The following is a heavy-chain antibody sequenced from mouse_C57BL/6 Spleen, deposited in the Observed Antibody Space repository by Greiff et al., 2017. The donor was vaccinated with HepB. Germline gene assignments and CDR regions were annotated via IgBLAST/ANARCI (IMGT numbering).Heavy chain of an antibody. CDR2: INPSNGGT. Sequence: VKLQQPGTELVKPGASVKLSCKASGYTFTSYWMHWVKQRPGQGLEWIGNINPSNGGTNYNEKFKSKATLTVDKSSSTAYMQLSSLTSEDSAVYYCARIDYGSSLYYFDYWGQGTTLTVSS. V-gene: IGHV1-53*01. D-gene: IGHD1-1*01. CDR1: GYTFTSYW. J-gene: IGHJ2*01. CDR3: ARIDYGSSLYYFDY.